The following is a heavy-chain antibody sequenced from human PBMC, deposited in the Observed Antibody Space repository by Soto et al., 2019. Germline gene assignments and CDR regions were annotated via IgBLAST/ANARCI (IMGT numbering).Heavy chain of an antibody. J-gene: IGHJ5*02. CDR3: AREEVVVVAATSLAWFDP. D-gene: IGHD2-15*01. Sequence: GGSLRLSCAASGFTFSSYGMHWVRQAPGKGLEWVAVIWYDGSNKYYADSVKGRFTISRDNSKNTLYLQMNSLRAEDTAVYYCAREEVVVVAATSLAWFDPWGQGTLVTVSS. CDR1: GFTFSSYG. CDR2: IWYDGSNK. V-gene: IGHV3-33*01.